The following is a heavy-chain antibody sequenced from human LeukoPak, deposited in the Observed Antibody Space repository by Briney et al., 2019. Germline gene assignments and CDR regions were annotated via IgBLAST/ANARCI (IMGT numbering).Heavy chain of an antibody. CDR3: ASNWNYEHYFDY. V-gene: IGHV4-31*03. Sequence: SETLSLTCTVSGCSISSGGYYWSWIRQHPGKGLEWIGYIYYSGSTYYNPSLKSRVTISVDTSKNQFSLKLSSVTAADTAVYYCASNWNYEHYFDYWGQGTLVTVSS. J-gene: IGHJ4*02. CDR1: GCSISSGGYY. D-gene: IGHD1-7*01. CDR2: IYYSGST.